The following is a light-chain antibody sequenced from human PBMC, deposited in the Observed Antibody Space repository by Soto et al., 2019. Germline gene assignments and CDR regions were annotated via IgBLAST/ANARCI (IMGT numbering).Light chain of an antibody. Sequence: DIVLTQSPATLSLSPGERATLSCRASQGVSSYLAWYQQKPGQAPRLLIYDASNRATGMPARLSGSGSGTDFTLTISSLEPEDFTGYYCQQRSNWQVTFGGGTKVEIK. CDR1: QGVSSY. J-gene: IGKJ4*01. V-gene: IGKV3-11*01. CDR3: QQRSNWQVT. CDR2: DAS.